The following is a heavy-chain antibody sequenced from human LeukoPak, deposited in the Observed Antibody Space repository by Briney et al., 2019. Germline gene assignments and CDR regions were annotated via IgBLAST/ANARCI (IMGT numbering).Heavy chain of an antibody. CDR2: ISYSGST. CDR3: ARAGSYRLTTTL. CDR1: GGSISPYY. V-gene: IGHV4-59*01. D-gene: IGHD4-17*01. Sequence: SETLSLTCTVSGGSISPYYWIWIRQPPGKGLEWIGYISYSGSTSFNPSLKSRVTISIHTSTNQLSPALSSVTAADTAVYYCARAGSYRLTTTLWGQGTLVAVSS. J-gene: IGHJ4*02.